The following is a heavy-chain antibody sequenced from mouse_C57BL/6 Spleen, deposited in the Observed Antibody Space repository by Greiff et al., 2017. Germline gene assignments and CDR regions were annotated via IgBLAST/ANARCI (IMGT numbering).Heavy chain of an antibody. CDR2: IRNKANGYTT. Sequence: EVQVVESGGGLVQPGGSLSLSCAASGFTFTDYYMRWVRQPPGKALEWLGFIRNKANGYTTAYSASVKGRFTISRDNSQSILYLQMNALRAEDSATYYCARYNTTVVSMDYWGQGTSVTVSS. J-gene: IGHJ4*01. D-gene: IGHD1-1*01. V-gene: IGHV7-3*01. CDR3: ARYNTTVVSMDY. CDR1: GFTFTDYY.